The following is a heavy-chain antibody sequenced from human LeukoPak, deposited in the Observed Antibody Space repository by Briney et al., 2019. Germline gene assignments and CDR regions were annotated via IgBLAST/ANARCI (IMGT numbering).Heavy chain of an antibody. V-gene: IGHV3-23*01. CDR2: ITGGGGST. Sequence: AGGSLRLSCAASGFTFGNYAMSWVRQAQGKGLEWVSGITGGGGSTYYADSVRGRFTVSRDTSKNTLYLQMNSLRAEDTALYYCAKYQAIWRGYFDYWGQGTLVTVSS. CDR1: GFTFGNYA. CDR3: AKYQAIWRGYFDY. D-gene: IGHD3-3*01. J-gene: IGHJ4*02.